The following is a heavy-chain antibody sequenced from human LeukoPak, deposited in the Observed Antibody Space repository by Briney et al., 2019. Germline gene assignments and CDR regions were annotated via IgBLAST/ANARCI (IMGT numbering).Heavy chain of an antibody. V-gene: IGHV1-3*01. CDR1: GYTFTTYA. Sequence: ASVKVSCKASGYTFTTYAMHWVRQAPGQRLEWMGWINAGNGNTKYSQKFQARVTITRDTSASTAYMELSSLRSEDTAVHYCARDPIGSRWPYYFDYWGQGTLVTVSS. CDR3: ARDPIGSRWPYYFDY. CDR2: INAGNGNT. D-gene: IGHD6-13*01. J-gene: IGHJ4*02.